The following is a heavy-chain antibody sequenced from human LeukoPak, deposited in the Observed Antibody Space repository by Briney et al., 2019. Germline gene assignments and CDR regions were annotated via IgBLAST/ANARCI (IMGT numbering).Heavy chain of an antibody. CDR1: GHSISRYY. V-gene: IGHV4-59*01. D-gene: IGHD5-18*01. CDR3: ARVIEGGYSYGSYYYYMDV. J-gene: IGHJ6*03. Sequence: SETLSLTCTVSGHSISRYYWSWIRQPPGKGLEWIGFIYYSGSTNYNPSLKSRVTISVDTSKNQFSLKLSSVTAADTAVYYCARVIEGGYSYGSYYYYMDVWGKGTTVTISS. CDR2: IYYSGST.